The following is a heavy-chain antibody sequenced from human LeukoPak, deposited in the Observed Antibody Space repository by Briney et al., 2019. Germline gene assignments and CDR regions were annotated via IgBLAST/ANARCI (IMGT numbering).Heavy chain of an antibody. J-gene: IGHJ4*02. V-gene: IGHV3-53*01. CDR1: GFTVSNNF. CDR3: ASYPSSSNY. CDR2: IYSGGIT. Sequence: RGSLRLSCAVSGFTVSNNFMSWVRQAPGRGQEYVSIIYSGGITYYAASVTGRFTISRDKSKTTVYLQMKSLSVEATAVSYCASYPSSSNYWGQGTLVTVSS.